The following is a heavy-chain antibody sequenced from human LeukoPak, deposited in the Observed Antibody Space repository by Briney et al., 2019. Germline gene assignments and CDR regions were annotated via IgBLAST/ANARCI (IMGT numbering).Heavy chain of an antibody. D-gene: IGHD6-19*01. CDR2: IYHGSA. CDR3: AKDSSVEGNQHKDY. CDR1: GGSVSSSRYY. Sequence: SETLSLTCTVSGGSVSSSRYYWTWIRQPPGKGLEWIGYIYHGSATYNPSLESRVTISMDTSKNQFSLKVTSVTAADTAVYYCAKDSSVEGNQHKDYWGQGTLVTVSS. V-gene: IGHV4-61*01. J-gene: IGHJ4*02.